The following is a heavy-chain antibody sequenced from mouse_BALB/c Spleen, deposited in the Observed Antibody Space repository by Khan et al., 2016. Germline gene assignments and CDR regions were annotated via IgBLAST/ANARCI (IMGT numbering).Heavy chain of an antibody. CDR2: INPASNYS. CDR3: TRGDGKHGY. CDR1: GYTFTTYT. V-gene: IGHV1-4*01. Sequence: QVQLQQSGAELARPGASVKMSCKASGYTFTTYTMQWVKQRPGQGLEWIGYINPASNYSFYNQKFKDKATLTADRSSNTAYMQLSTLTSEDSAVYYCTRGDGKHGYWGQGTLITVSA. D-gene: IGHD2-1*01. J-gene: IGHJ3*02.